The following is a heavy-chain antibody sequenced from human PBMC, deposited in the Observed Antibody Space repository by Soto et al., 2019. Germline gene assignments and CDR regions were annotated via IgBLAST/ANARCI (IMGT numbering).Heavy chain of an antibody. CDR1: GFRFEQYV. J-gene: IGHJ4*02. Sequence: VQVVASGGVLVQPGRSLRLSCAVSGFRFEQYVMHWVRQAPGKGLECVSTVSPTGDTVAYADSVEGRFTVSRDNAKNSLYLQMHSLKGDDTAFYYCLKEAPKGSIDDWGQGTLVTVSS. D-gene: IGHD3-10*01. CDR2: VSPTGDTV. CDR3: LKEAPKGSIDD. V-gene: IGHV3-9*01.